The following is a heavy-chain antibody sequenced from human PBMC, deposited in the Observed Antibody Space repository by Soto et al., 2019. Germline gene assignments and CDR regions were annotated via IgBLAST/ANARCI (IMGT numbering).Heavy chain of an antibody. Sequence: EVQLVESGGGLVQPGESLTLSCAASGFTFSSYWMHWVRQAPGKGLVWVSRIRSDGSGTYYADSVKGRLTISRDNAKNTLYLQMNSMRVEETAVYFCERGDGDRYNGDGYLGRHWGQGTLVTVSS. CDR2: IRSDGSGT. J-gene: IGHJ4*02. CDR3: ERGDGDRYNGDGYLGRH. D-gene: IGHD2-21*01. V-gene: IGHV3-74*02. CDR1: GFTFSSYW.